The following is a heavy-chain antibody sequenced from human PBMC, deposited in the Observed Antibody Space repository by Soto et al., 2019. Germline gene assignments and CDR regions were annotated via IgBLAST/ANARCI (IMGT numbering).Heavy chain of an antibody. Sequence: QVQLQESGPGLVKPSQTLSLTCTVSGGSISSGDYYWNWIRQPPGKGLEWIGFIYYSGSTYYNPSFKSRVSISVDTSKNQFSLKLSSVTAADTAVYYCAREPYDYDRSGLFDYWGQGTLVTVSS. CDR1: GGSISSGDYY. CDR3: AREPYDYDRSGLFDY. CDR2: IYYSGST. D-gene: IGHD3-22*01. V-gene: IGHV4-30-4*01. J-gene: IGHJ4*02.